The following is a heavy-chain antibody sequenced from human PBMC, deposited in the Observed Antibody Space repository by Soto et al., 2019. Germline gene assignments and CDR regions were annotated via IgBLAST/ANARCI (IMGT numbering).Heavy chain of an antibody. J-gene: IGHJ4*02. CDR3: EREGPDSSSWYFDY. D-gene: IGHD6-13*01. CDR1: GDSVSSNSAA. Sequence: SQTLSLTCAISGDSVSSNSAAWNWVRQSPSRGLEWLGRTYYRSKWNNDYAVSVKRRITINPDTSKNQFSLQLNSVTPEDTAVYSREREGPDSSSWYFDYWGQGTLVTVSS. V-gene: IGHV6-1*01. CDR2: TYYRSKWNN.